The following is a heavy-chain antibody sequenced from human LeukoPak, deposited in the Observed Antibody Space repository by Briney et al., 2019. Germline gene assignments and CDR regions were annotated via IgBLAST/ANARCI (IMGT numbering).Heavy chain of an antibody. CDR2: IYYSGST. D-gene: IGHD3-22*01. CDR1: GGSISSYY. V-gene: IGHV4-59*01. CDR3: ARVTGYMIEDYFDY. J-gene: IGHJ4*02. Sequence: SETLSLTCTVSGGSISSYYWSWIRQSPGKGLEWIGYIYYSGSTDYNPSLKSRVTISVDTSKNQFSLKLSSVTAADTAIYYCARVTGYMIEDYFDYWGQGTLVTVSS.